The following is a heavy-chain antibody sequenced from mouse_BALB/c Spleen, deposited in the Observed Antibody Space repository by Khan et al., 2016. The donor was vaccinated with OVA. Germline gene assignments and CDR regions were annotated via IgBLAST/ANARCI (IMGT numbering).Heavy chain of an antibody. CDR2: IYPGNSDS. CDR3: TRAGYGAFAY. V-gene: IGHV1-5*01. J-gene: IGHJ3*01. D-gene: IGHD1-1*01. CDR1: GYIFTDYL. Sequence: VQLQQSGTVLARPGASVRMSCKTSGYIFTDYLIHWVKQRPGQGLEWIGSIYPGNSDSNYNQKFKGKAKVTAVPSASTAYMEFSNLTNEDSAVFYCTRAGYGAFAYWGQGTLVTVSA.